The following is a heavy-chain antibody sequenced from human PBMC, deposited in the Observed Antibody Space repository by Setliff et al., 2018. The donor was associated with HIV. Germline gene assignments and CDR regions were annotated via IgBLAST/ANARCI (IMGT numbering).Heavy chain of an antibody. D-gene: IGHD6-19*01. CDR3: AKGASPAGSVAYFDY. CDR1: QFTLNNYA. V-gene: IGHV3-23*03. J-gene: IGHJ4*02. Sequence: PGGSLRLSCAASQFTLNNYAMNWVRQAPGKGLEWISVFYSGNSGIYYADSVKGRFIVSRDNSKNTLYLQMNSLTVEDTAVYYCAKGASPAGSVAYFDYWGQGTLVTVS. CDR2: FYSGNSGI.